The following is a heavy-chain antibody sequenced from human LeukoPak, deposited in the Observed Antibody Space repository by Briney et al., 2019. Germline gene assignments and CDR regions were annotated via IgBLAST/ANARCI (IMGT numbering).Heavy chain of an antibody. CDR2: INYRGSH. V-gene: IGHV4-34*01. CDR1: GGPFSCYY. CDR3: ARGGAYTYVWGSYRYTPTYNWFDP. J-gene: IGHJ5*02. Sequence: PADTLSLPCAVYGGPFSCYYWRWPRQPPGKGLEWFGEINYRGSHNHHPSLKSRVPISVDTSKNQFSLKLSSVTAADTAVYYCARGGAYTYVWGSYRYTPTYNWFDPWGQGTLVNVSS. D-gene: IGHD3-16*02.